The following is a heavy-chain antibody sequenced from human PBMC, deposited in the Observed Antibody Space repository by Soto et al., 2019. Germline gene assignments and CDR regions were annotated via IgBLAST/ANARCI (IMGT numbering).Heavy chain of an antibody. CDR1: GFSVGMYS. J-gene: IGHJ4*02. Sequence: DVQLMESGGGLVQPGGSLRLSCAASGFSVGMYSMSWVRQTPGEGLEWISCISGRDGSTYYTDSVKGRFTISRDISENTLFLHMDSLRGDDTAIYYCAKDAFSVSDHSWYHYWGQGTRVIVSS. CDR3: AKDAFSVSDHSWYHY. V-gene: IGHV3-23*01. CDR2: ISGRDGST. D-gene: IGHD1-20*01.